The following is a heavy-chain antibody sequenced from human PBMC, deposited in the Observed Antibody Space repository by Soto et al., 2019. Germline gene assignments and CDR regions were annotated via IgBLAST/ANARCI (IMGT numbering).Heavy chain of an antibody. D-gene: IGHD5-18*01. Sequence: QITLKESGPTLVKPTQTLTLTCTFSGFSLSTSGVGVRWIRQPPGTALEWLALIYWDDDKRYSPSLKSRLTITKDASKNQVVLTMTNMDPVDTATYYCAHRQLWFGWFDSWGQRTLVTVSS. V-gene: IGHV2-5*02. J-gene: IGHJ5*01. CDR2: IYWDDDK. CDR3: AHRQLWFGWFDS. CDR1: GFSLSTSGVG.